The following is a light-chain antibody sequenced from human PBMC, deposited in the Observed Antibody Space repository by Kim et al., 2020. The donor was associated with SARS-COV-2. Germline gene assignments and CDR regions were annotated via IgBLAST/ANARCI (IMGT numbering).Light chain of an antibody. CDR1: SGNSSYI. Sequence: SVKLTCTLSSGNSSYIIACHQQQPGKAPRYLMKLEGSGSYNKGSGVPDRFSGSSSGADRYLTISNLQSEDEADYYCETWDSNIHVVFGGGTQLTVL. V-gene: IGLV4-60*03. CDR2: LEGSGSY. J-gene: IGLJ2*01. CDR3: ETWDSNIHVV.